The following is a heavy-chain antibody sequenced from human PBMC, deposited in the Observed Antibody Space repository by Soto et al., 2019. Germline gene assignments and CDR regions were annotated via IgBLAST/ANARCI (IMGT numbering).Heavy chain of an antibody. CDR2: VSYDGRNK. D-gene: IGHD3-22*01. Sequence: QLVESGGGVVQPGRSLRLSCAASGFTFSSYAMHWVRQAPGKGLEWVAVVSYDGRNKYYADSVKGRFTISRDNSKNTLYLQMNSLRAEDTAVYYCAREIKRLLGYSGQGTLVTVSS. CDR3: AREIKRLLGY. J-gene: IGHJ4*02. CDR1: GFTFSSYA. V-gene: IGHV3-30-3*01.